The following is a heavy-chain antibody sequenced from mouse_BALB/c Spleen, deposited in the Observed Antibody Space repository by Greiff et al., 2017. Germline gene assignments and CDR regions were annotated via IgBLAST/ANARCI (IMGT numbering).Heavy chain of an antibody. CDR2: IDPANGNT. CDR3: ATNCRFYSMDY. CDR1: GFNFNDTY. V-gene: IGHV14-3*02. J-gene: IGHJ4*01. D-gene: IGHD2-14*01. Sequence: VQLKESGAELVKPGASVKLSCTASGFNFNDTYMHWVKQRPEQGLEWIGRIDPANGNTKYDPKFQGKATITADTSSNTAYLQLSSLTSEDTAVYYCATNCRFYSMDYWGQGTPVTVS.